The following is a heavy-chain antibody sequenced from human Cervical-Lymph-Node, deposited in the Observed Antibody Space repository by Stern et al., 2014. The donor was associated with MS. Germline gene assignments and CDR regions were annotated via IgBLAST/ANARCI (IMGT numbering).Heavy chain of an antibody. CDR3: ARFTTGSYYYFDL. V-gene: IGHV5-51*01. Sequence: VQLVQSGAEMKKPGESLKISCKGSGYSFSTYWIGWVRQMPGKGLDWMGIIYPDDSDPRYSPSFQGQVTISADKSIRTAYLQWSSLKASDTAMYYCARFTTGSYYYFDLWGRGTLVTVSS. D-gene: IGHD3-22*01. J-gene: IGHJ2*01. CDR2: IYPDDSDP. CDR1: GYSFSTYW.